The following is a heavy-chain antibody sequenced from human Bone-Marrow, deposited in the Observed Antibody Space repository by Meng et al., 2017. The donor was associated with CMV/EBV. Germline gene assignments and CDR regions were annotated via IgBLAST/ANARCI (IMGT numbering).Heavy chain of an antibody. J-gene: IGHJ4*02. CDR1: GFTFSSYW. CDR3: ARDRKGFFDY. CDR2: IRSSSDYI. V-gene: IGHV3-21*01. Sequence: GESLKISCAASGFTFSSYWMSWVRQAPGEGLEWVSSIRSSSDYIYYADSFQGRFTISRDNAKNSLHLQMNSLRAEDTAVYYCARDRKGFFDYWGQGTLVTVSS.